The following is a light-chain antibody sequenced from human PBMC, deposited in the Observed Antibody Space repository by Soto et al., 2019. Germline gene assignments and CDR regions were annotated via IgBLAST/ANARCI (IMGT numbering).Light chain of an antibody. J-gene: IGKJ4*01. CDR3: QQYGSSPT. Sequence: EIVLTQSPGTLSLSPGERATLTCRASQSVSSSYLAWYQQIPGQAPRLLIYGASSRATGIPDRFSGSGSGTDFTLTISRLEPEDFAVYYSQQYGSSPTFGGGTNVEIK. CDR2: GAS. CDR1: QSVSSSY. V-gene: IGKV3-20*01.